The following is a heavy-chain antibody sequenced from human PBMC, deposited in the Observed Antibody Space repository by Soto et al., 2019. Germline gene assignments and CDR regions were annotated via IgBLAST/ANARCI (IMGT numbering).Heavy chain of an antibody. CDR1: GFTVSSNY. CDR3: ARELGAAAGADAFDI. D-gene: IGHD6-13*01. V-gene: IGHV3-66*01. CDR2: IYSGGST. J-gene: IGHJ3*02. Sequence: PGGSLRLSCAASGFTVSSNYMSWVRQAPGKGLEWVSVIYSGGSTYYVDSVKGRFTISRDNSKNTLYLQMNSLRAEDTAVYYCARELGAAAGADAFDIWGQGTMVTVSS.